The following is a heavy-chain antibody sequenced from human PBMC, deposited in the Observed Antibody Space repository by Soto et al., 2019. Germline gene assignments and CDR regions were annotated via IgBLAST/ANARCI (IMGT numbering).Heavy chain of an antibody. CDR1: GFTFSNAW. CDR2: IKSKTGGGTT. CDR3: TTDSYSTMLVVRFDY. J-gene: IGHJ4*01. D-gene: IGHD3-22*01. Sequence: PGGSLRLSCAASGFTFSNAWINWVRQAPGKGLEWVGRIKSKTGGGTTDFAAPLKGRFANSRVDSKNMECLQMNSLKTEDTGIYYRTTDSYSTMLVVRFDYWGHGTLVTVSS. V-gene: IGHV3-15*07.